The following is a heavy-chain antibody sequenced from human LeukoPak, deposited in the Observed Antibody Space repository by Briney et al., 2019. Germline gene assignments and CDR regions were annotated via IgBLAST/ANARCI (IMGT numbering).Heavy chain of an antibody. V-gene: IGHV4-39*01. J-gene: IGHJ4*02. CDR3: AHYDSSGYYYALDY. D-gene: IGHD3-22*01. Sequence: SVTLSLTCTVSGGSISSSSYYWGWIRQPPGKGLEWIGSIYYSGSTYYNPSLKSRVTISVDTSKNQFSLKLSSVTAADTAVYYCAHYDSSGYYYALDYWGQGTLVTVSS. CDR1: GGSISSSSYY. CDR2: IYYSGST.